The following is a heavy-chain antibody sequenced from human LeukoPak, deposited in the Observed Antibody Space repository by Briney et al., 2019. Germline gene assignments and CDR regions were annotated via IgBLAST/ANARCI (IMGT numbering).Heavy chain of an antibody. CDR3: ARAYCSSTSCLDY. CDR1: GFTLSSYE. Sequence: GGSLRLSCAASGFTLSSYEMNWVRQAPGKGLEWVSYISDSGTSIKYADSVKGRFTISRDNSKNTLYLQMNSLRAEDTAVYYCARAYCSSTSCLDYWGQGTLVTVSS. J-gene: IGHJ4*02. CDR2: ISDSGTSI. V-gene: IGHV3-48*03. D-gene: IGHD2-2*01.